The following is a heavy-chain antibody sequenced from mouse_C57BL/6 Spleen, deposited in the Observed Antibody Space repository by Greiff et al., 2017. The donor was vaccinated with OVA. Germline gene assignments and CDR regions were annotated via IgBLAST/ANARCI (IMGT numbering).Heavy chain of an antibody. CDR1: GFTFSNYW. CDR2: IRLKSDNYAT. Sequence: EVQLQQSGGGLVQPGGSMKLSCVASGFTFSNYWMNWVRQSPEKGLEWVAQIRLKSDNYATHYAESVKGRFTISRDDSKSSVYLQMNNLRAEDTGIYYCTGPTTVVEGGYFDVWGTGTTVTVSS. CDR3: TGPTTVVEGGYFDV. V-gene: IGHV6-3*01. D-gene: IGHD1-1*01. J-gene: IGHJ1*03.